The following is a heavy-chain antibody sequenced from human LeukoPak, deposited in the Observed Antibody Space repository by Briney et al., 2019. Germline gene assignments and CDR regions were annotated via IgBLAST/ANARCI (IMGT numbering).Heavy chain of an antibody. CDR3: ARHLALYCSSTSCRGHNYYYGMDV. V-gene: IGHV4-59*08. CDR2: IYYSGST. J-gene: IGHJ6*02. CDR1: GGSISSYY. Sequence: PSETLSLTCTVSGGSISSYYWSWIRQPPGKGLEWIGYIYYSGSTNYNPSLKSRVTISVDTSKNQFSLKLSSVTAADTAVYYCARHLALYCSSTSCRGHNYYYGMDVWGQGTTVTVSS. D-gene: IGHD2-2*01.